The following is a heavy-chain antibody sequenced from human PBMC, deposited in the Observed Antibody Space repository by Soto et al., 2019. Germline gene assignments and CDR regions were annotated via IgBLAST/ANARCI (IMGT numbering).Heavy chain of an antibody. Sequence: QVQLVESGGGVVQPGRSLRLSCAASGFTFSSYGMHWVRQAPGKGLEWVAVISYDGSNKYYADSVKGRFTISRDNSKNTLYLQMRSLRAEETAVYYCAKEGSDYDILTGSGYYGMDVWGQGTTVTVSS. V-gene: IGHV3-30*18. CDR1: GFTFSSYG. J-gene: IGHJ6*02. CDR3: AKEGSDYDILTGSGYYGMDV. D-gene: IGHD3-9*01. CDR2: ISYDGSNK.